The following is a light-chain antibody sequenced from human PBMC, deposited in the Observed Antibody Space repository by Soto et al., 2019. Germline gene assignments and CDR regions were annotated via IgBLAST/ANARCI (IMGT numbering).Light chain of an antibody. Sequence: QSALTQPASVSGSPGQSITISCTGTSSDVGSYNLVSWYQQHPGKAPKLMIYEVSTRPSGVSNRFSDSKSGNTASLTISGLQAEDEADYYCCSYAGSSTPVFGGGTKLTVL. CDR1: SSDVGSYNL. CDR3: CSYAGSSTPV. CDR2: EVS. J-gene: IGLJ3*02. V-gene: IGLV2-23*02.